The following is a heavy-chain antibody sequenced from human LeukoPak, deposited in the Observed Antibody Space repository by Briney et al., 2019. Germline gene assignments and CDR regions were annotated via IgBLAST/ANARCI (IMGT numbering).Heavy chain of an antibody. CDR2: IYYSGYT. J-gene: IGHJ4*02. CDR1: GDSINNGNYY. CDR3: ARAPLPHGKSCFDH. V-gene: IGHV4-31*03. Sequence: SQTLCLTCTASGDSINNGNYYWSWIRQHPGRGLEWIGYIYYSGYTYYNPSLKSRVTISVDTSKNQFSLNLSSVTAADTAIYYCARAPLPHGKSCFDHWGQGTLVTVSS.